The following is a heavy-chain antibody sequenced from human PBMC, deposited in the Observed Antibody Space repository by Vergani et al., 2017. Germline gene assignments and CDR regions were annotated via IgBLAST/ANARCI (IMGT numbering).Heavy chain of an antibody. CDR3: AGIAETGSRLDAFDI. Sequence: QVQLVQSGAEVKKPGASVKVSCKASGYTFTGYYMHWVRQAPGQGLEWMGWINPNSGGTNYAQKFQGRVTMTRDTSISTAYMELSRLRSDDTAVYYCAGIAETGSRLDAFDIWGQGTMVTVSS. D-gene: IGHD1-1*01. CDR2: INPNSGGT. J-gene: IGHJ3*02. CDR1: GYTFTGYY. V-gene: IGHV1-2*02.